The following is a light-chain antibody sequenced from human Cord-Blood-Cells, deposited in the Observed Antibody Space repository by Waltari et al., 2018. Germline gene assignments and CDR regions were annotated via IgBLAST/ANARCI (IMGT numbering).Light chain of an antibody. V-gene: IGLV2-8*01. Sequence: QSALTQPPSASGSPGQSVTISCTGTSSDVGGSNYVSWYQQHPGKAPKLMIYEVSKRPSGLPERFSGSKSGNTASLTVSGLESEDDADYYCSSYAGSNNWVFGGGPKLTVL. CDR3: SSYAGSNNWV. CDR2: EVS. J-gene: IGLJ3*02. CDR1: SSDVGGSNY.